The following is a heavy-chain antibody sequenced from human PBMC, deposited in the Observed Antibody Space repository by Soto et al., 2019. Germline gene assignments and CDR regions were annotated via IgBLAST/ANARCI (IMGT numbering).Heavy chain of an antibody. CDR1: GFTFRTSV. J-gene: IGHJ4*02. CDR3: AKEYPAHHHLDY. Sequence: QVQLVESGGGVVQPGTSLRLSCAASGFTFRTSVIHWVRQAPGKGLEWVAVIASDSSYKNCTGSVKGRFTISRDNSKNTLYLEMSSLRAEDTAVYYCAKEYPAHHHLDYWGLGTLVTVSP. CDR2: IASDSSYK. V-gene: IGHV3-30*18. D-gene: IGHD2-2*02.